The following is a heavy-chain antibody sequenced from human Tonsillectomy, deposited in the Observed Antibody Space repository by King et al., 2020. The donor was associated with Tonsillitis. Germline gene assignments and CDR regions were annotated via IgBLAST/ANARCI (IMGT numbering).Heavy chain of an antibody. CDR1: GGSISSSSYY. J-gene: IGHJ3*02. V-gene: IGHV4-39*01. CDR3: ATVVVASDAFDI. D-gene: IGHD2-15*01. CDR2: IYYSGSP. Sequence: QLQESGPGLVKPSETLSLTCTVSGGSISSSSYYWGWIRQPPGKGLEWIGSIYYSGSPYYNPSLKSRVTISVDTSKNQFSLKLSSVTAADTAVYYCATVVVASDAFDIWGQWTMVTVSS.